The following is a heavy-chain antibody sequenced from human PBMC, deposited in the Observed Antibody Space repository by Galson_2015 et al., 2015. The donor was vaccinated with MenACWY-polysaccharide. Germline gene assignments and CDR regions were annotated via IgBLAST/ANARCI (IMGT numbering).Heavy chain of an antibody. Sequence: EWVSGISWNSGSIGYADSVKGRFTISRDNAKNSLYLQMNSLRAEDTALYCCAKDAEVTTGAFDIWGQGTMVTVSS. CDR3: AKDAEVTTGAFDI. CDR2: ISWNSGSI. D-gene: IGHD1-1*01. V-gene: IGHV3-9*01. J-gene: IGHJ3*02.